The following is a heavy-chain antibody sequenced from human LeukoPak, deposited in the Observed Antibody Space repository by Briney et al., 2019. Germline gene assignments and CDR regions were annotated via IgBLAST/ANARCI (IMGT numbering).Heavy chain of an antibody. V-gene: IGHV3-30*02. D-gene: IGHD2-2*01. CDR2: IRYDGSNK. Sequence: PGRSLRLSCAASGFTFSTYGMHWVRQAPGKGLEWVAFIRYDGSNKYYADSVKGRFTISRDNSKNTLYLQMNSLRAEDTAVYYCAKERSTVVVPAATFDYWGQGTLVTVSS. CDR3: AKERSTVVVPAATFDY. CDR1: GFTFSTYG. J-gene: IGHJ4*02.